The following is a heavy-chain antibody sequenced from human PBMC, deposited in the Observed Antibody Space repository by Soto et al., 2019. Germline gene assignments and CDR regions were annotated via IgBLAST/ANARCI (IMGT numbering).Heavy chain of an antibody. J-gene: IGHJ4*02. CDR2: IKSKTGGGTT. CDR1: GFTFSNAW. Sequence: GGSLRLSCAASGFTFSNAWMNWVRQAPGKGLEWVGRIKSKTGGGTTDYAAPVKGRFTISRDDSKNTLYLQMNSLKTEDTAVYYCTTLPLIYYDYGLFDYWGQGTLVTVSS. CDR3: TTLPLIYYDYGLFDY. D-gene: IGHD3-16*01. V-gene: IGHV3-15*07.